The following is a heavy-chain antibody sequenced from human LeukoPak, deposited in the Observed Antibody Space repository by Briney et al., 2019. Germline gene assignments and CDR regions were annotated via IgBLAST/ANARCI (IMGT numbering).Heavy chain of an antibody. CDR1: GGSISSTTSY. D-gene: IGHD3-10*01. CDR3: ARARLLYGSGSYWNY. V-gene: IGHV4-39*07. Sequence: SETLSLTCAVSGGSISSTTSYWGWIRQPPGKGLECIGEINHSGSTNYNPSLKSRVTISVDTSKNQFSLKLSSVTAADTAVYYCARARLLYGSGSYWNYWGQGTLVTVSS. CDR2: INHSGST. J-gene: IGHJ4*02.